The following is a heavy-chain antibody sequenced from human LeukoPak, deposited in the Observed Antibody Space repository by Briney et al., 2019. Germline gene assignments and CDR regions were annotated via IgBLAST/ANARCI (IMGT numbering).Heavy chain of an antibody. D-gene: IGHD1-26*01. Sequence: ASVKVSCKASGYTFTSYDINWVRQATGQGLEWMGWMNPNSGNTGYAQKFQGRVTITRNTSISTAYMELSSLRSEDTAVYYSARGEWELLGAFDIWGQGTLVTVSS. J-gene: IGHJ3*02. CDR3: ARGEWELLGAFDI. CDR1: GYTFTSYD. V-gene: IGHV1-8*03. CDR2: MNPNSGNT.